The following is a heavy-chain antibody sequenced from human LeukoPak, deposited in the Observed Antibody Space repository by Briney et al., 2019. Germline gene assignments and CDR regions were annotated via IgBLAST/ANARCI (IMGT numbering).Heavy chain of an antibody. CDR1: EFTFDDYG. CDR2: ISWNGGST. V-gene: IGHV3-20*04. CDR3: ARAAQQSPLAFDI. D-gene: IGHD1/OR15-1a*01. J-gene: IGHJ3*02. Sequence: GGSLRLSCVASEFTFDDYGMNWVRQAPGKGLEWVSRISWNGGSTTYADSVKGRFTISRDNAKNSLYLQMNSLRAEDTAVYYCARAAQQSPLAFDIWGQGTMVTVSS.